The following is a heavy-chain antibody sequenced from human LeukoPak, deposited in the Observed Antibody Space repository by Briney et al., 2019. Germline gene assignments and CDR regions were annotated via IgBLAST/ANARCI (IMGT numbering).Heavy chain of an antibody. CDR3: ARDSGSGNNDY. J-gene: IGHJ4*02. CDR2: ISAGNGNT. V-gene: IGHV1-3*01. Sequence: ASVTVSFKASGYTFTSYAIHWVRQAPGQRLEWMGWISAGNGNTKYSQNFQGRVTFISNTSATTAFMELSSLRSEDAAVYYCARDSGSGNNDYWGQGTLVTVSS. CDR1: GYTFTSYA. D-gene: IGHD1-26*01.